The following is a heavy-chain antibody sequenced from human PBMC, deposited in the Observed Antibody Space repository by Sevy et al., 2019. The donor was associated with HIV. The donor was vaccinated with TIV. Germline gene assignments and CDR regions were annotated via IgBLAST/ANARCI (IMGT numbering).Heavy chain of an antibody. J-gene: IGHJ4*02. V-gene: IGHV4-4*07. Sequence: SETLSLTCTVSGGSIRSYYWSWIRQPAGKGLEWIGRIYTSGSTNYNPSLKSRVTMSVDTSKNQFSLKLSSVTAADTAVYYCARGEGFGATLHLCYFGYWGQGTPVTVSS. CDR1: GGSIRSYY. CDR3: ARGEGFGATLHLCYFGY. CDR2: IYTSGST. D-gene: IGHD3-10*01.